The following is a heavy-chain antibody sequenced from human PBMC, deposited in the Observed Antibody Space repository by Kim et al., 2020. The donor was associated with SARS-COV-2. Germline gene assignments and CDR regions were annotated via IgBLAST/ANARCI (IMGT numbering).Heavy chain of an antibody. CDR2: MNPNSGNT. CDR1: GYTFTSYD. J-gene: IGHJ4*02. CDR3: ARKKWGSYGFKFDY. V-gene: IGHV1-8*01. D-gene: IGHD5-18*01. Sequence: ASVKVSCKAYGYTFTSYDINWVRQATGQGLEWMGWMNPNSGNTGYAQKFQGRVTMTRNTSISTAYMELSSLRSEDTAVYYCARKKWGSYGFKFDYWGQGTLVTVSS.